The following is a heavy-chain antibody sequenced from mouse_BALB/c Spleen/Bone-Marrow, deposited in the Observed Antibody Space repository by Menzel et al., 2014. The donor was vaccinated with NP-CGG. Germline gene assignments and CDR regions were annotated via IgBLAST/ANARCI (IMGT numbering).Heavy chain of an antibody. CDR1: GFTFSSYA. D-gene: IGHD2-10*02. Sequence: EVKVVESGGGLVKPGGSLKLSCAASGFTFSSYAMSWVCQTPEKRLEWVATISSGGSYIYYPDSVKGRFTISRDNAKNTLYLQMSSLRSEDTAMYYCARRYGNYGAMGYWGQGTSVTVSS. CDR2: ISSGGSYI. J-gene: IGHJ4*01. CDR3: ARRYGNYGAMGY. V-gene: IGHV5-9-1*01.